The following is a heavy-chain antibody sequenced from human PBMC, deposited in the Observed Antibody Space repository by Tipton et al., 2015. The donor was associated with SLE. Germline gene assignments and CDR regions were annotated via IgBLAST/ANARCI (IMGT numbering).Heavy chain of an antibody. V-gene: IGHV4-59*08. CDR3: ARRTYYDFWSGYSYYFDY. CDR1: GGSISSYN. J-gene: IGHJ4*02. CDR2: IYYSGST. Sequence: PSLTCTVSGGSISSYNWDWIRQPPGKGLEWIGYIYYSGSTNYNPSLKSRVTISVDTSKNQFSLKLSSVTAADTAVYYCARRTYYDFWSGYSYYFDYWGQGTLVTVSS. D-gene: IGHD3-3*01.